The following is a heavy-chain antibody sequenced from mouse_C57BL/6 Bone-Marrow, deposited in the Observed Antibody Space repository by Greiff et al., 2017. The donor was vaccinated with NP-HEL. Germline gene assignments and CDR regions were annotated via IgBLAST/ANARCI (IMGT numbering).Heavy chain of an antibody. Sequence: EVKVVESGGDLVKPGGSLKLSCAASGFTFSSYGMSWVRQTPDKRLEWVATISSGGSYTYYPDSVKGRFTISRDNAKNTLYLQMSSLKSEDTAMYYCARKAYSIYAMDYWGQGTSVTVSS. V-gene: IGHV5-6*01. CDR3: ARKAYSIYAMDY. D-gene: IGHD1-1*01. CDR1: GFTFSSYG. CDR2: ISSGGSYT. J-gene: IGHJ4*01.